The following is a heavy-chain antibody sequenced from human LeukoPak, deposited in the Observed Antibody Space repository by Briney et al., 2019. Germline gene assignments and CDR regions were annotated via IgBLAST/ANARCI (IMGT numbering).Heavy chain of an antibody. V-gene: IGHV4-61*01. D-gene: IGHD1-26*01. J-gene: IGHJ4*02. CDR2: VYYSGST. Sequence: SETLSLTCTVSGGSVSSGNYYWSWIRQTPGTPGKGLEWIGYVYYSGSTKYNPSLKSRVTISLDTSKNHFSLNLNSVTAADTAVYYCARRDFSGSESFFDHWGQGTLVTVSS. CDR3: ARRDFSGSESFFDH. CDR1: GGSVSSGNYY.